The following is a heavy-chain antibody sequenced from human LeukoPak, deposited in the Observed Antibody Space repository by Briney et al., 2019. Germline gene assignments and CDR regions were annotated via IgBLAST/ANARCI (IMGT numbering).Heavy chain of an antibody. D-gene: IGHD5-18*01. CDR3: ARSLYSYGHYYYMDV. CDR2: ISSSSSTI. J-gene: IGHJ6*03. V-gene: IGHV3-48*01. CDR1: GFTFSSYS. Sequence: GGSLRLSCAASGFTFSSYSMNWVRQAPGKGLEWGSYISSSSSTIYYADSVKVRFTISRDNAKNSLYLQMNSLRAEDTAVYYCARSLYSYGHYYYMDVWGKGTTVTVSS.